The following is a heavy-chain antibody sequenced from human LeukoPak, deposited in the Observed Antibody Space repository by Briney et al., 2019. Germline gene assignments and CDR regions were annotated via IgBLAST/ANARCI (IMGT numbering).Heavy chain of an antibody. CDR2: ISAYNGNT. V-gene: IGHV1-18*01. J-gene: IGHJ4*02. Sequence: VKVSCKASGYTFTSYGISCVRQAPVQGLEWMGWISAYNGNTNYAQKLQGRVTMTTDTSTSTAYMELRSLRSDDTAVYYCAIDIAARRAFDYWGQGTLVTVSS. D-gene: IGHD6-6*01. CDR1: GYTFTSYG. CDR3: AIDIAARRAFDY.